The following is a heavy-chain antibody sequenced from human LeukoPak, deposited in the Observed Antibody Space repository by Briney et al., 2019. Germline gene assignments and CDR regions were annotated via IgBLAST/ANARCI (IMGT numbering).Heavy chain of an antibody. J-gene: IGHJ4*02. Sequence: GGSLRLSCAASGFTFTNFGMHWVRQAPGKGLEWVTFISYDGSDKSYTDSVKGRFTISRDNSKNTLYLQMNSLRDDDTVVYYCARDISTGWSPEYWGQGTLVTVSS. V-gene: IGHV3-30*03. CDR2: ISYDGSDK. CDR1: GFTFTNFG. D-gene: IGHD6-19*01. CDR3: ARDISTGWSPEY.